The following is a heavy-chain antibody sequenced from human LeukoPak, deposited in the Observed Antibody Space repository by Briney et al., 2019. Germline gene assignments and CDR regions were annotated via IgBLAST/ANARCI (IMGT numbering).Heavy chain of an antibody. J-gene: IGHJ4*02. CDR2: ISGSGGST. Sequence: GGSLRLSCAASGFTFSSYAMSWVRQAPGKGLEWVSAISGSGGSTYYADSVKGRFTISRDNSKNTLYLQMNSLRAEDTAVYYCAKVESSWDGGGYYFDYWGQGTLVTVSS. V-gene: IGHV3-23*01. CDR1: GFTFSSYA. CDR3: AKVESSWDGGGYYFDY. D-gene: IGHD6-13*01.